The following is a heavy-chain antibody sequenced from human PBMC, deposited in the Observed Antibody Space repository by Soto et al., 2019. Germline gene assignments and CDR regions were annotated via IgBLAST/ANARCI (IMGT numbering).Heavy chain of an antibody. CDR2: IKSKTDGGTT. D-gene: IGHD3-3*01. J-gene: IGHJ6*03. V-gene: IGHV3-15*01. Sequence: GGSLRLSCAASGFTFSNAWMSWVRQAPGKGLEWVGRIKSKTDGGTTDYAAPVKGRFTISRDDSKNTLYLQMNSLKTEDTAVYYCTTDPLEWLFYYMDVWGKGTTVTVSS. CDR3: TTDPLEWLFYYMDV. CDR1: GFTFSNAW.